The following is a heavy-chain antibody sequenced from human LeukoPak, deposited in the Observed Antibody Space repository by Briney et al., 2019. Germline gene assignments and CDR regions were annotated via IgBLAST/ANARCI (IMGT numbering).Heavy chain of an antibody. Sequence: SETLSLTCTVSDDSITIYYWSWIRQPPGKGLEWIGYIDHTGITNYNPSLNSRVTISRDTSKNHFSLELSSVTAADTAVYYCARDPGGYFDYWGQGTLVTVSS. V-gene: IGHV4-59*01. CDR1: DDSITIYY. D-gene: IGHD4-23*01. CDR2: IDHTGIT. CDR3: ARDPGGYFDY. J-gene: IGHJ4*02.